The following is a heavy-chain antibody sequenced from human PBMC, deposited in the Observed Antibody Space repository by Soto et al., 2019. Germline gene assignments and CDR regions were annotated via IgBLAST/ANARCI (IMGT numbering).Heavy chain of an antibody. D-gene: IGHD5-12*01. CDR2: IIPIFGAA. J-gene: IGHJ4*02. CDR1: GGTFSSYA. CDR3: ARDLGEGYNRKGEYYFDY. V-gene: IGHV1-69*01. Sequence: QVQLVQSGAEVKKPGSSVKVSCKASGGTFSSYAISWVRQAPGQGLEWMGGIIPIFGAANYAQKFQGRVTITADESTSTAYMELSSLRSEDTAVYYCARDLGEGYNRKGEYYFDYWGQGTLVTVSS.